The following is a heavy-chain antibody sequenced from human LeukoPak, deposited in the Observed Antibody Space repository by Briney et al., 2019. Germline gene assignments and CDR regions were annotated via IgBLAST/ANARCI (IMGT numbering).Heavy chain of an antibody. J-gene: IGHJ3*02. CDR1: GGSISSGDYY. V-gene: IGHV4-30-4*01. CDR3: ARAIQRGEFPNDAFDI. D-gene: IGHD2-21*01. Sequence: PSETLSLTCTVSGGSISSGDYYWSWIRQPPGKGLEWIGYIYYSGSTYYNPSLKSRVTISVDTSKNQFSLKLSSVTAADTAVYYCARAIQRGEFPNDAFDIWGQGTMVTVSS. CDR2: IYYSGST.